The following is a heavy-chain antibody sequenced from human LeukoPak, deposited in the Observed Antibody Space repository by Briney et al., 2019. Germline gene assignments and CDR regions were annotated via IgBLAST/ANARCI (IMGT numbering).Heavy chain of an antibody. D-gene: IGHD6-19*01. CDR1: GASVNSGSHY. Sequence: PSETLSLTCTVSGASVNSGSHYWSWFRQPPGKGLEWIGEINHSGSTNYNPSLKSRVTISVDTSKNQFSLKLSSVTAADTAVYYCARGRVAVAHNWFDPWGQGTLVTVSS. J-gene: IGHJ5*02. CDR3: ARGRVAVAHNWFDP. CDR2: INHSGST. V-gene: IGHV4-61*01.